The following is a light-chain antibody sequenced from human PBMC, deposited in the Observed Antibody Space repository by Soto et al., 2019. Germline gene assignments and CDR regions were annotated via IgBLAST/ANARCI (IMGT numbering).Light chain of an antibody. CDR2: DVT. CDR3: SSYTSSSTYV. J-gene: IGLJ1*01. CDR1: SSDVGAYNY. Sequence: QSVLTQPASVSGSPGQSSTISCAGTSSDVGAYNYVSWYQQHPGNAPKLVIYDVTNRPSGVSNRFSGSKSGNTASLTISGLQAEDEADYYCSSYTSSSTYVFGTATKLTVL. V-gene: IGLV2-14*03.